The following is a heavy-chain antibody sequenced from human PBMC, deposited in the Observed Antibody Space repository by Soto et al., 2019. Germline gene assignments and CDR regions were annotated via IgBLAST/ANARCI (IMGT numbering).Heavy chain of an antibody. V-gene: IGHV3-30*18. Sequence: GGSLRLSCAASGFTFSSYGMHWVRQAPGKGLEWVAVISYDGSNKYYADSVKGRFTISRDNSKNTLYLQMNSLRAEDTAVYYCAKGRRSGWAHDVFDIWGQGTMVTVSS. CDR3: AKGRRSGWAHDVFDI. D-gene: IGHD6-19*01. CDR2: ISYDGSNK. J-gene: IGHJ3*02. CDR1: GFTFSSYG.